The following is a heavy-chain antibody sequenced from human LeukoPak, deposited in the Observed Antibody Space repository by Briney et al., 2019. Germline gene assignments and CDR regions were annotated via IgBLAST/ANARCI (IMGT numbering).Heavy chain of an antibody. CDR1: GYTFTSNY. D-gene: IGHD2-21*01. CDR2: ISPSGGST. J-gene: IGHJ6*03. CDR3: ARSYRTYYYYYMDV. V-gene: IGHV1-46*01. Sequence: ASVKVSCKAFGYTFTSNYMHWVRQAPGQGPEWMGVISPSGGSTTYAQKFQGRVTLTRDMSTSTDYLELSSLRSEDTAVYYCARSYRTYYYYYMDVWGKGTTVTISS.